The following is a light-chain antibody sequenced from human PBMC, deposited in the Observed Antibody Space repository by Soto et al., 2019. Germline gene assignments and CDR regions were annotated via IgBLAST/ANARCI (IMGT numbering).Light chain of an antibody. J-gene: IGLJ1*01. Sequence: SYELTQPPSVSVSPGQTASITCSGDKLGDKYACWYQQKPGQSPVLVIYQDSKRPSGIPERFSGSNSGNTATLTLSGTQAMDETDYYFHAWDSITARYVFGTWPKLTVL. CDR3: HAWDSITARYV. CDR1: KLGDKY. V-gene: IGLV3-1*01. CDR2: QDS.